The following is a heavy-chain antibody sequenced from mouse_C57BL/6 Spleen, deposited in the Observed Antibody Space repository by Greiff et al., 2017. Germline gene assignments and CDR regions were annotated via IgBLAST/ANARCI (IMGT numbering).Heavy chain of an antibody. CDR1: GYSITSGYY. V-gene: IGHV3-6*01. D-gene: IGHD2-5*01. J-gene: IGHJ4*01. CDR3: AREGGPYYSNYEDAMDY. CDR2: ISYDGSN. Sequence: EVKLQESGPGLVKPSQSLSLTCSVTGYSITSGYYWNWIRQFPGNKLEWMGYISYDGSNNYNPSLKNRISITRDTSKNQFFLKLNSVTTEDTATYYCAREGGPYYSNYEDAMDYWGQGTSVTVSS.